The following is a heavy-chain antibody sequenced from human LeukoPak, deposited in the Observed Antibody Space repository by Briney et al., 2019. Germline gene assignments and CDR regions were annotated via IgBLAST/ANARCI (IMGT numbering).Heavy chain of an antibody. V-gene: IGHV4-34*01. Sequence: SETLSLTCAVYGGSFSGYYWSWIRQPPGKGLEWIGSIYYSGSTYYNPSLKSRVTISVDTSKNQFSLKLSSVTAADTAVYYCASSDPYYDILTGYYLVYWGQGTLVTVSS. D-gene: IGHD3-9*01. CDR1: GGSFSGYY. CDR3: ASSDPYYDILTGYYLVY. J-gene: IGHJ4*02. CDR2: IYYSGST.